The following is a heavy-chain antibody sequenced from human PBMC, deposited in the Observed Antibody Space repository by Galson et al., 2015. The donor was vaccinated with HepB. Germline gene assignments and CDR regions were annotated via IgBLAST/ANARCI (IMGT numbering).Heavy chain of an antibody. D-gene: IGHD2-2*01. Sequence: SVKVSCKASGYTFTSYGISWVRQAPGQGLEWMGWISAYNGNTNYAQKLQGRVTMTTDTSTSTAYMELRSLRSDDTAVYYCARDSRLWYQLLFFGLDVWGQGTTVTVSS. V-gene: IGHV1-18*01. CDR3: ARDSRLWYQLLFFGLDV. CDR2: ISAYNGNT. CDR1: GYTFTSYG. J-gene: IGHJ6*02.